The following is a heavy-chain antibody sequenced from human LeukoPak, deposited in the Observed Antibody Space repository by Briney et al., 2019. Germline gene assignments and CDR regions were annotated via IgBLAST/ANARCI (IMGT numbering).Heavy chain of an antibody. J-gene: IGHJ4*02. CDR1: GFTFSSYG. D-gene: IGHD5-12*01. CDR3: TTAPVPGMVATRYLDY. CDR2: ISYDGSNK. V-gene: IGHV3-30*03. Sequence: GGSLRLSCAASGFTFSSYGMHWVRQAPGKGLEWVAVISYDGSNKYYADSVKGRFTISRDNSKNTLYLQMNSLRAEDTAVYYCTTAPVPGMVATRYLDYWGQGTLVTVSS.